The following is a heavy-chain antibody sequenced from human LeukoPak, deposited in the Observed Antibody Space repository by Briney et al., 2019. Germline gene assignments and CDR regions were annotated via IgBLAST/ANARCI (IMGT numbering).Heavy chain of an antibody. Sequence: ASVKVSCKASGYTFTGYYMHWVRQAPGQGLEWMGWINPNSGGTNYAQKFQGRVTITADKSTSTAYMELSGLRSEDTAVYYCASWDGYNRGIDYWGQGTLVTVSS. CDR1: GYTFTGYY. CDR3: ASWDGYNRGIDY. V-gene: IGHV1-2*02. CDR2: INPNSGGT. J-gene: IGHJ4*02. D-gene: IGHD5-24*01.